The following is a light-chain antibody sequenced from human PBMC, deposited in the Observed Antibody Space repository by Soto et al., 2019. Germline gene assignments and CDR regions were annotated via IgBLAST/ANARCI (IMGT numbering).Light chain of an antibody. Sequence: ETVMTQSPATLSVSPGERATLSCGARQSVSTNLAWYQQKPGQVPRLLIYGASTRASGIPARFSGSGSGTEFTLTISSLQSEDFAIYYCQQYNEWPLTFGGGTKVEIE. J-gene: IGKJ4*01. CDR1: QSVSTN. CDR2: GAS. V-gene: IGKV3-15*01. CDR3: QQYNEWPLT.